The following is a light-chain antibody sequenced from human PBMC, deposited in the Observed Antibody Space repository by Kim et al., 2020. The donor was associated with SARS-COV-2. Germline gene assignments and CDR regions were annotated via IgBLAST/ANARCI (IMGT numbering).Light chain of an antibody. CDR1: QGISNY. J-gene: IGKJ1*01. Sequence: ASVGDRVTITCQASQGISNYLAWYQQKPGKVPKLLIYAASTLQSGVPSRFSGSGSGTDFTLTISSLQPEDVATYYCQKYNSAPRTFGQGTKVDIK. CDR3: QKYNSAPRT. CDR2: AAS. V-gene: IGKV1-27*01.